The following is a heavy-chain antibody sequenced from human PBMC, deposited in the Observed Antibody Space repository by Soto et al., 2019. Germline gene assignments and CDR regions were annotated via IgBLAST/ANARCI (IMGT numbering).Heavy chain of an antibody. CDR1: GFTFSRCA. V-gene: IGHV3-23*01. CDR3: ARDAPGDYYYYYGMDV. J-gene: IGHJ6*02. CDR2: ISGSGGST. D-gene: IGHD4-17*01. Sequence: PGGSLRLSCAASGFTFSRCAMSWVRQAPGKGLEWVSAISGSGGSTYYADSVKGRFTISRDNAKSSLYLQMNSLRAEDTAVYYCARDAPGDYYYYYGMDVWDQGTTVTVSS.